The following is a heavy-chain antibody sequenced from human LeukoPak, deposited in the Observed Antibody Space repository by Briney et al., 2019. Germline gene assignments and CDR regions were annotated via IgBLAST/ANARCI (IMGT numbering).Heavy chain of an antibody. Sequence: SETLSLTCTVSGASVGSSHWNWIRQSPGKGLEWIANVDYNGSTKYNPSLRGRGTMSLDTSKNQFHLKLESVTAADTARYYCARGFYEPSDRWGQGALVTVSS. CDR2: VDYNGST. CDR3: ARGFYEPSDR. J-gene: IGHJ5*02. D-gene: IGHD2/OR15-2a*01. CDR1: GASVGSSH. V-gene: IGHV4-59*02.